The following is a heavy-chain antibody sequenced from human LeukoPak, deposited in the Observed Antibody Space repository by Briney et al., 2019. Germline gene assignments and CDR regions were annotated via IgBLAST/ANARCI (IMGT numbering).Heavy chain of an antibody. CDR1: GGSVSSGGYY. D-gene: IGHD6-13*01. CDR2: IYYGGIT. V-gene: IGHV4-61*08. CDR3: VRGAALAAGVVNWFDP. Sequence: SSETLSLTCTVSGGSVSSGGYYWSWIRQPPGKGLEWIGNIYYGGITNYNPSLKDRITISLDTSKNQFSLKLSSVTAADTAVYYCVRGAALAAGVVNWFDPWGQGTLVTVSS. J-gene: IGHJ5*02.